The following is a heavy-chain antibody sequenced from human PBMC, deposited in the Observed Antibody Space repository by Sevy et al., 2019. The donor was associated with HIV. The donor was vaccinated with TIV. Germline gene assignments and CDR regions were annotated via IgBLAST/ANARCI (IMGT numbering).Heavy chain of an antibody. CDR1: GLTFNNAW. Sequence: GGSLRLSCAVSGLTFNNAWMNWVRQAPGTGLQWVGLIKSKIDGETTDYAAPVKGRFTISRDDSKNTLFLQMNCLKIEDTAVYYCATAPGYYDSAPFDYWGPGTLVTVSS. J-gene: IGHJ4*02. CDR2: IKSKIDGETT. V-gene: IGHV3-15*01. D-gene: IGHD3-9*01. CDR3: ATAPGYYDSAPFDY.